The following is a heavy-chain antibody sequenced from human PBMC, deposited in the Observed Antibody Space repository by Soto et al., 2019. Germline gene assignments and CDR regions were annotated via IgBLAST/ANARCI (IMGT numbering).Heavy chain of an antibody. J-gene: IGHJ5*02. CDR1: GGSISSGGYS. D-gene: IGHD3-22*01. CDR2: IYHSGST. CDR3: ARASENYYDSSGSFDP. V-gene: IGHV4-30-2*01. Sequence: SETLSLTCAVSGGSISSGGYSWSWIRQPPGKGLEWIGYIYHSGSTYYNPSLKSRVTISVDRSKNQFSLKLSSVTAADTAVYYCARASENYYDSSGSFDPWGQGTLVSVSS.